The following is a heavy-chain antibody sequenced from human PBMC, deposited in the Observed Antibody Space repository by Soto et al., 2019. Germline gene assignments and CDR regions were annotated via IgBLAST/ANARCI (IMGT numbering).Heavy chain of an antibody. CDR2: IYYSGST. CDR3: AGGPVTMIVVKGAFDI. V-gene: IGHV4-31*03. Sequence: SETLSLTCTVSGGSISSGGYYWSWIRQHPGKGLEWIGYIYYSGSTYYNPSLKSRVTISVDTSKNQFSLKLSSVTAADTAVYYCAGGPVTMIVVKGAFDIWGQGTMVTV. J-gene: IGHJ3*02. CDR1: GGSISSGGYY. D-gene: IGHD3-22*01.